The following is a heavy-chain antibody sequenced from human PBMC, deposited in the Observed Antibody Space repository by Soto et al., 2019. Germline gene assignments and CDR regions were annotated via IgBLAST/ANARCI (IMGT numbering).Heavy chain of an antibody. CDR1: GYTFIAYY. D-gene: IGHD2-2*01. CDR2: INPNTGGA. CDR3: ARGTSSPPEN. J-gene: IGHJ4*02. V-gene: IGHV1-2*02. Sequence: ASVKVSCKASGYTFIAYYMHWVRQAPGQELEWMGWINPNTGGANYAQKFQGRVTMTRDTSISTAYMELTSLRSDDTAVYYCARGTSSPPENWGQGTLVTVSS.